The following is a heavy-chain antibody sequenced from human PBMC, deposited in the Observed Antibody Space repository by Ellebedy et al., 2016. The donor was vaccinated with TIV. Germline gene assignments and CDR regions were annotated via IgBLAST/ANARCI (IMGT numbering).Heavy chain of an antibody. J-gene: IGHJ6*02. CDR2: INHSGST. CDR3: ARGVYCSGGSCYSRRPYYYYGMDV. CDR1: GGPFSGYY. Sequence: MPSETLSLTCAVSGGPFSGYYWSWIRQPPGKGLEWIGEINHSGSTNYNPSLKSRVTVSVDTSKKQFSLKLTSVTAADTAVYYCARGVYCSGGSCYSRRPYYYYGMDVWGQGTTVTVSS. D-gene: IGHD2-15*01. V-gene: IGHV4-34*01.